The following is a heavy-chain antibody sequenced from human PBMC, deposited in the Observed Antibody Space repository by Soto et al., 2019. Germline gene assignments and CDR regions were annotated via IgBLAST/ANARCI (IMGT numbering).Heavy chain of an antibody. CDR3: AKESLFEDYDFWRDGPGARGGYHYMDV. J-gene: IGHJ6*03. CDR2: ISGSGGST. CDR1: GFTFSSYA. Sequence: GGSLRLSCAASGFTFSSYAMSWVRQAPGKGLEWVSAISGSGGSTYCADSVKGRFTISRDNSKNTLYLQMNSLRAEDTAVYYCAKESLFEDYDFWRDGPGARGGYHYMDVWGKGTTVTVSS. D-gene: IGHD3-3*01. V-gene: IGHV3-23*01.